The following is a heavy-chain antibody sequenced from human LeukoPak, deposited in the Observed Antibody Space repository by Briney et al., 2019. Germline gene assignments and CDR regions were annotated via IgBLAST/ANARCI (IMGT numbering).Heavy chain of an antibody. CDR1: GYIFTSYW. Sequence: GESLQISFKGSGYIFTSYWIAWVRQMPGKGLEWMGIIYPGDSDARYSPSFQGQVTISTDKSISTAYLQWSSLEASDTAMYYCARQAYCGDDCSYYFDYWGQGTLVTVPS. D-gene: IGHD2-21*02. CDR2: IYPGDSDA. J-gene: IGHJ4*02. CDR3: ARQAYCGDDCSYYFDY. V-gene: IGHV5-51*01.